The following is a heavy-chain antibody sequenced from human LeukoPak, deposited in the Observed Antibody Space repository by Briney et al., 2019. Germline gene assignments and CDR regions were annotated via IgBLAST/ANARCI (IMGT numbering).Heavy chain of an antibody. J-gene: IGHJ4*02. CDR3: AKPYDFWSGYWGYFDY. CDR1: GFTVSSNY. Sequence: GGSLRLSCAASGFTVSSNYMSWVRQAPGKGLEWVSVIYSGGSTYYADSVKGRFTISRDNSKNTLYLQMNSLRAEDTAVYYCAKPYDFWSGYWGYFDYWGQGTLVTVSS. D-gene: IGHD3-3*01. V-gene: IGHV3-66*02. CDR2: IYSGGST.